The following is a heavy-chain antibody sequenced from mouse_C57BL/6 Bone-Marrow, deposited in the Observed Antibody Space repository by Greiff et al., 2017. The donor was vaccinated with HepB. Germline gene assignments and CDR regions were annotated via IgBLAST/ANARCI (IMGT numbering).Heavy chain of an antibody. Sequence: EVKVVESGGGLVQPGGSLKLSCAASGFTFSDYYMYWVRQTPEKRLEWVAYISNGGGSTYYPDTVKGRFTISRDNAKNTLYLQMSRLTSEDTAMYYCARHATAVAREMDYWGQGTSVTVSS. D-gene: IGHD1-1*01. CDR3: ARHATAVAREMDY. CDR1: GFTFSDYY. J-gene: IGHJ4*01. CDR2: ISNGGGST. V-gene: IGHV5-12*01.